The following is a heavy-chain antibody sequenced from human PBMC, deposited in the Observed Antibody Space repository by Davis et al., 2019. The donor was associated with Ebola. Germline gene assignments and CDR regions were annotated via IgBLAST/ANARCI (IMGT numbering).Heavy chain of an antibody. CDR2: IKQDGIQK. D-gene: IGHD1/OR15-1a*01. V-gene: IGHV3-7*03. CDR1: GFSFSNYW. CDR3: ARGNNMDV. J-gene: IGHJ6*04. Sequence: GESLKISCAASGFSFSNYWMNWVRQAPGKGQEWVANIKQDGIQKYYVDSVKGRFTISRDNAKNTVYLEMRSLRADDTASYYCARGNNMDVWGRGTTVTVSS.